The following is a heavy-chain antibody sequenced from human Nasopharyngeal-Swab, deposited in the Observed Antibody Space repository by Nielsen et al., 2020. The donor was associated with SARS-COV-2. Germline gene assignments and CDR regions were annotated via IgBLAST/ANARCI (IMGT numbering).Heavy chain of an antibody. CDR2: IYSGGST. J-gene: IGHJ4*02. Sequence: GESLKISCAASGFTVSNNYMSWVRQAPGKGLEWVSVIYSGGSTYYADSVKGRFTISRDNSKNTLYLQMNSLRAEDTAVYYCARHQSSYGVFDYWGQGTLVTVSS. CDR1: GFTVSNNY. D-gene: IGHD5-18*01. CDR3: ARHQSSYGVFDY. V-gene: IGHV3-53*01.